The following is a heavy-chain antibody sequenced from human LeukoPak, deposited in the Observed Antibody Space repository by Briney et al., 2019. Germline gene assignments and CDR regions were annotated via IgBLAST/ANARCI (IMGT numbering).Heavy chain of an antibody. V-gene: IGHV1-69*04. J-gene: IGHJ6*02. CDR1: GGTFSSYA. CDR2: IIPILGIA. CDR3: ARGGWISYDSYYYYGMDV. Sequence: SVKVSCKASGGTFSSYAISWVRQAPGQGLEWMGRIIPILGIANYAQKFQGRVTITADKSTSTAYMELSSLRSEDTAVYYCARGGWISYDSYYYYGMDVWGQGTTVTVSS. D-gene: IGHD3-9*01.